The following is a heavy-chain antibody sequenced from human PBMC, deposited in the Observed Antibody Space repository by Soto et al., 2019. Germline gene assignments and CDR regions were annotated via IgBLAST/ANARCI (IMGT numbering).Heavy chain of an antibody. V-gene: IGHV1-69*02. D-gene: IGHD3-10*01. J-gene: IGHJ5*02. Sequence: SVKVSCKASGGTFSSYTTSWVRQAPGQGLEWMGRIIPILGIANYAQKFQGRVTITADKSTSTAYMELSSLRSEDTAVYYCARVPYYGSGSSDNWFDPWGQGTLVTDSS. CDR2: IIPILGIA. CDR3: ARVPYYGSGSSDNWFDP. CDR1: GGTFSSYT.